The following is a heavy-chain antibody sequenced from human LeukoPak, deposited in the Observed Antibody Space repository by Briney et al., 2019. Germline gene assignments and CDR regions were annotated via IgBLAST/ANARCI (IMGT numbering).Heavy chain of an antibody. CDR3: ATSSRTSNAFDI. Sequence: ASVKVSCKASGYTFTSYYMHWVRQAPGQGLEWMGIINPSGGSTRYAQKFQGRVTMTRDTSTSTVYMELSSLRSEDTAVYYCATSSRTSNAFDIWGQGTMVTVSS. D-gene: IGHD6-6*01. J-gene: IGHJ3*02. CDR2: INPSGGST. V-gene: IGHV1-46*01. CDR1: GYTFTSYY.